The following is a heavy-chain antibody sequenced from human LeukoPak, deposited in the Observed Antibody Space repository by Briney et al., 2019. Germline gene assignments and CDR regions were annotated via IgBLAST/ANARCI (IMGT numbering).Heavy chain of an antibody. CDR3: AKDSSAIAIYYYYYMDV. CDR2: IRYDGSNK. Sequence: GGSLRLSCAASGFTFSSYGMHWVRQAPGKGLEWVAFIRYDGSNKYYADSVKGRFTISRDNSKNTLYLQMNSLRAEDTAVYYCAKDSSAIAIYYYYYMDVWGKGTTVTVSS. CDR1: GFTFSSYG. J-gene: IGHJ6*03. D-gene: IGHD2-2*01. V-gene: IGHV3-30*02.